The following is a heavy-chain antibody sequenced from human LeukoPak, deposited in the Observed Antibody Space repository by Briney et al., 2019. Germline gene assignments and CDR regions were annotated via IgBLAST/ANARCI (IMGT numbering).Heavy chain of an antibody. CDR3: ARAAHTTYVLGRYYYYAMDV. Sequence: GGSLRLSCAASGFTFSSYGMHWVRQAPGKGLEWVAVIWYDGSNKYYADSVKGRFTISRDNSKNTPYLQMNSLRAEDTAVYYCARAAHTTYVLGRYYYYAMDVWGQGTTVTVSS. D-gene: IGHD3-10*01. V-gene: IGHV3-33*01. J-gene: IGHJ6*02. CDR1: GFTFSSYG. CDR2: IWYDGSNK.